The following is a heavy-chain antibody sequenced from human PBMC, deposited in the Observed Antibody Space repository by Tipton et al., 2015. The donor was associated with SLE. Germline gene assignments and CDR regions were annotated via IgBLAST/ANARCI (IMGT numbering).Heavy chain of an antibody. D-gene: IGHD1-26*01. V-gene: IGHV4-4*07. CDR2: IFPSGST. J-gene: IGHJ5*01. CDR3: ARETGTYYSTWFDS. CDR1: GGSLSIYS. Sequence: TLSLTCSVSGGSLSIYSWSWIRQPAGKGLEWIGRIFPSGSTNFNPFLKSRVTMSVDTSKNQFSLTLNSVTAADTATYSCARETGTYYSTWFDSWGQGTLVTVSS.